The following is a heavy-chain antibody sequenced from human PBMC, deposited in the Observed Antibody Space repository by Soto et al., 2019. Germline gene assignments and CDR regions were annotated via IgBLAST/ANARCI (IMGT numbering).Heavy chain of an antibody. CDR2: IIPIFGTA. CDR1: GGTFSSYA. D-gene: IGHD3-10*01. V-gene: IGHV1-69*13. J-gene: IGHJ6*02. CDR3: ARVLLWFGEKQNYYGMDV. Sequence: ASVKVSCKASGGTFSSYAISWVRQAPGQGLEWMGGIIPIFGTANYAQKFQGRVTITADESTSTAYMELSSLRSEDTAVYYCARVLLWFGEKQNYYGMDVWGQGTTVTVSS.